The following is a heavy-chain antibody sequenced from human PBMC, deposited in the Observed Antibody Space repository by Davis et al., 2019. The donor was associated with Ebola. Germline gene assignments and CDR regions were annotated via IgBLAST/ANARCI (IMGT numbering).Heavy chain of an antibody. V-gene: IGHV4-39*01. CDR2: IYYSGST. CDR1: GGSFSGYY. CDR3: LRHFARDVDF. Sequence: MPSETLSLTCAVYGGSFSGYYWGWIRQPPGKGLEWIGSIYYSGSTHYNPSLESRVTISADRSKNQFSLRLTSVTAADTAVYYCLRHFARDVDFWGQGTLVTVSS. J-gene: IGHJ4*02.